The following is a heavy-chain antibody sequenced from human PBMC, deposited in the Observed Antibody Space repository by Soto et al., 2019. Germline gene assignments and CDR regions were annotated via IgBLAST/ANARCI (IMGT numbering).Heavy chain of an antibody. CDR3: ARDRGSYALDY. V-gene: IGHV1-18*01. Sequence: QVQLVQSGAEVKKPGASVKVSCKTSGYTFTSYGIGWVRQAPGQGLEWMGWISAYSGNTNYAQKLQGRXTXTXXTSTSTAYMELRSLRSDDTAVYYCARDRGSYALDYWGQGTLVTVSS. D-gene: IGHD1-26*01. J-gene: IGHJ4*02. CDR1: GYTFTSYG. CDR2: ISAYSGNT.